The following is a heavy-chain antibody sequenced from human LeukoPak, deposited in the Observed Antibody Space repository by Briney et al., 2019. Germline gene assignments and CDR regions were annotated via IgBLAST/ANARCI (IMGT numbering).Heavy chain of an antibody. CDR3: ARGVHNYGNFDF. CDR2: INPSGGST. Sequence: GASVKVACKASGYTFTSYYMHWVRQAPGQGLEWMGVINPSGGSTNYAQKFQGRVTMTRDTSTSTVYMELRGLRSEDTAVYSCARGVHNYGNFDFWGQETLVTVSS. J-gene: IGHJ4*02. V-gene: IGHV1-46*01. CDR1: GYTFTSYY. D-gene: IGHD5-18*01.